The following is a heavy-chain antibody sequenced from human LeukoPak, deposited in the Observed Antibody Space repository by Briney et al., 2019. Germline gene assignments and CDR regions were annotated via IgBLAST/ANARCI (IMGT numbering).Heavy chain of an antibody. J-gene: IGHJ4*02. D-gene: IGHD3-10*01. Sequence: PGGSLRLSCAVSGITLSNYGMSWVRQAPGKGLEWVAGISDSGGRTNYADSVKGRFTISRDNPKNTLSLRMNSLRTEDTAVYFCAKRGVVIRGFLVGFHKEAYYNDSWGQGALVTVPS. CDR3: AKRGVVIRGFLVGFHKEAYYNDS. V-gene: IGHV3-23*01. CDR1: GITLSNYG. CDR2: ISDSGGRT.